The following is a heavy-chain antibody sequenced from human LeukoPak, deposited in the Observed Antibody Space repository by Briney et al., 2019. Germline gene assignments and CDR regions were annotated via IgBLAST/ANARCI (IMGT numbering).Heavy chain of an antibody. Sequence: SETLSLTCTVSGGSISSYYWSWIRQLAGKGLEWIGRIYTSGSTNYNPSLKSRVTISVDKSKNQFSLKLSSVTAADTAVYYCARLPWGVYYFDYWGQGTLVTVSS. CDR3: ARLPWGVYYFDY. CDR1: GGSISSYY. D-gene: IGHD7-27*01. J-gene: IGHJ4*02. V-gene: IGHV4-4*07. CDR2: IYTSGST.